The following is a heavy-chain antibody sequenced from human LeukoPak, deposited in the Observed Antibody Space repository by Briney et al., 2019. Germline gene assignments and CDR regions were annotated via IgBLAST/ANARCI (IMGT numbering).Heavy chain of an antibody. V-gene: IGHV3-23*01. J-gene: IGHJ1*01. CDR2: SSASGDSP. D-gene: IGHD3-10*01. CDR1: GFTFNNYA. Sequence: PGGSLRLSCTASGFTFNNYAMSWVRQAPGKGLEWVSASSASGDSPYYADSVKGRFTISRDNSKNTLDLQMNSLRVEDTAVYYCAKGVFGSGSYREYFEQRGQGTLVTVSS. CDR3: AKGVFGSGSYREYFEQ.